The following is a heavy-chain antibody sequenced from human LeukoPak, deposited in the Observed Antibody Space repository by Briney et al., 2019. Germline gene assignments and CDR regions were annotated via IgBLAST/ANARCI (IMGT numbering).Heavy chain of an antibody. Sequence: SETLSLTCTVSGGSISIYYWSWIRQPPGKGLEWIGYIYYSGSTNYNPSLKSRVTISVDTSKNQFSLKLSSVTAADTAVYYCASSTEYSYGYTFSLDYWGQGTLVTVSS. J-gene: IGHJ4*02. V-gene: IGHV4-59*08. CDR3: ASSTEYSYGYTFSLDY. CDR1: GGSISIYY. CDR2: IYYSGST. D-gene: IGHD5-18*01.